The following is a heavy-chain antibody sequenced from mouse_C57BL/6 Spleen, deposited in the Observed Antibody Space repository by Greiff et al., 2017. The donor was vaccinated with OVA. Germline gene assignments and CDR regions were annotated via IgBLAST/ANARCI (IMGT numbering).Heavy chain of an antibody. D-gene: IGHD2-3*01. CDR2: ISSGSSTI. V-gene: IGHV5-17*01. Sequence: EVKLQESGGGLVKPGGSLKLSCAASGFTFSDYGMHWVRQAPEKGLEWVAYISSGSSTIYYADTVKGRFTISRDNAKNTLFLQMTSLRSEDTAMYYCARNGYYDWYFDVWGTGTTVTVSS. J-gene: IGHJ1*03. CDR1: GFTFSDYG. CDR3: ARNGYYDWYFDV.